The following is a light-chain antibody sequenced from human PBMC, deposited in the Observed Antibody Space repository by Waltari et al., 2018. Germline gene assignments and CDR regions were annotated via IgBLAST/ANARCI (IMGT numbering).Light chain of an antibody. CDR3: QQYNDWPQT. J-gene: IGKJ1*01. CDR1: QTVGSN. CDR2: SAS. Sequence: EIVMTQSPATLSVSSGERATLSCRASQTVGSNLAWYQQKPGQAPRLLIYSASTRDTGIPPRFSGRGSGTEFSLTISSLQSEHFAVYYCQQYNDWPQTFGQGTKVEIK. V-gene: IGKV3-15*01.